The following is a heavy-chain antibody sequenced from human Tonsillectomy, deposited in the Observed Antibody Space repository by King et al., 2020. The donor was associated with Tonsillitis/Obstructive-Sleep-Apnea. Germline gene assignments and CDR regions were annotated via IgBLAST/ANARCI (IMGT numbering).Heavy chain of an antibody. D-gene: IGHD6-19*01. V-gene: IGHV4-61*03. CDR1: GGSVSSGSNY. CDR3: ARTNSSGWY. Sequence: VQLQESGPGLVKPSETLSLTCTVSGGSVSSGSNYWSWIRQPPGKGLEWIGYIYYSGRTNYNPSLKSRVTISVDTSKNHFSLKLSSVTAADTAVYYCARTNSSGWYWGQGTLVTVSS. J-gene: IGHJ4*02. CDR2: IYYSGRT.